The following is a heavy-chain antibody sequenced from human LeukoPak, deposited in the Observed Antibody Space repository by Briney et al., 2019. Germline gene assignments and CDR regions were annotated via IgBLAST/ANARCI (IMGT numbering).Heavy chain of an antibody. V-gene: IGHV3-21*01. J-gene: IGHJ6*02. CDR1: GFTFSSYS. D-gene: IGHD4-23*01. CDR3: ARDPTGGKAPAHPYYYYGMDV. Sequence: GGSLRLSCAASGFTFSSYSMNWVRQAPGKGLEWVSSISSSSSYIYYADSVKGRFTISRDNAKNSPYLQMNSLRAEDTAVYYCARDPTGGKAPAHPYYYYGMDVWGQGTTVTVSS. CDR2: ISSSSSYI.